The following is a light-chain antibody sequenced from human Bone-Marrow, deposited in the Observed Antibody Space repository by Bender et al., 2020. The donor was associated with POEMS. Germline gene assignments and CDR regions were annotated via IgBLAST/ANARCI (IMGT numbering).Light chain of an antibody. CDR2: ADD. Sequence: SYELTQPPSVSVSPGQTATISCSGDDLGDKYISWYQQKTGQSPVLVIYADDKRSSGIPERFSGSNSGNTATLTISGAQAMDEAYYYCQAWDRYTRIFGGGTKVTVL. CDR1: DLGDKY. J-gene: IGLJ2*01. V-gene: IGLV3-1*01. CDR3: QAWDRYTRI.